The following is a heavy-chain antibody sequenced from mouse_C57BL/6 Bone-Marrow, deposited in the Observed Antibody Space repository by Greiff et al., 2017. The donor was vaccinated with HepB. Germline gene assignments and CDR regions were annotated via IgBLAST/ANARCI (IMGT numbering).Heavy chain of an antibody. CDR2: INPNNGGT. CDR1: GYTFTDYN. D-gene: IGHD2-3*01. J-gene: IGHJ4*01. V-gene: IGHV1-22*01. Sequence: VQLQQSGPELVKPGASVKMSCKASGYTFTDYNMHWVKQSHGKSLERIGYINPNNGGTSYNQKFKGKATLTVNKSSSTAYMELRSLTSEDSAVYYCARQGDGYYDYAMDYWGQGTSVTVSS. CDR3: ARQGDGYYDYAMDY.